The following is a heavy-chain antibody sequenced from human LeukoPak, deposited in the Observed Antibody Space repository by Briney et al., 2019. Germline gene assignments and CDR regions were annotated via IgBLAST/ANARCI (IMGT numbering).Heavy chain of an antibody. CDR2: IYYSGST. Sequence: SETLSLTCTVSGGSISSGGYYWSWIRQHPGKGLEWIGYIYYSGSTYYNPSLKSRVTISVDTSKNQFSLQLNSVTPEDSAVYYCARGESGTTVSLFAYWGQGTLVTVSS. CDR1: GGSISSGGYY. J-gene: IGHJ4*02. CDR3: ARGESGTTVSLFAY. D-gene: IGHD1-1*01. V-gene: IGHV4-31*03.